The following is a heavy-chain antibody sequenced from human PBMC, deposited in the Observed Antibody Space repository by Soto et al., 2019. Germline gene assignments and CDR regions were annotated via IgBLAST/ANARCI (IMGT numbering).Heavy chain of an antibody. CDR2: ISGSADST. CDR1: GFTFSSYA. CDR3: ARDQSWHDLLWYFDP. Sequence: GGSLRLSCAASGFTFSSYAMSWVRQAPGKGLEWVSTISGSADSTYYADSVKGRFTISRDESKNTLYLQMNNLRVEDTAVYYCARDQSWHDLLWYFDPWGQGTLVTVSS. J-gene: IGHJ5*02. D-gene: IGHD1-1*01. V-gene: IGHV3-23*01.